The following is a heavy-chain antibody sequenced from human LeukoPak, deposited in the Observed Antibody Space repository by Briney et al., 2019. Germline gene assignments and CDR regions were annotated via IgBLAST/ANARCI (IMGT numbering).Heavy chain of an antibody. V-gene: IGHV3-23*01. J-gene: IGHJ6*03. Sequence: PGGSLRLSCAASGFTFSSYAMSWVRQAPGKGLEWVSGISGSGGGRYYADSVKGRFTISRDNSKNTLYLQMNNLRAEDTALYYCAKGVDASGIYYYFYMDVWGKGTTVTVSS. CDR3: AKGVDASGIYYYFYMDV. CDR2: ISGSGGGR. CDR1: GFTFSSYA. D-gene: IGHD3-16*01.